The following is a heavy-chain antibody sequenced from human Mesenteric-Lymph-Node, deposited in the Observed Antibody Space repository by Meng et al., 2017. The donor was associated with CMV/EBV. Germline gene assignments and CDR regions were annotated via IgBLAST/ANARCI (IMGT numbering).Heavy chain of an antibody. CDR2: INHSGST. CDR3: ARGPRWFDP. V-gene: IGHV4-34*01. J-gene: IGHJ5*02. CDR1: GGSFSGYY. Sequence: TLSLTCAVYGGSFSGYYWSWIRQPPGKGLEWIGEINHSGSTNYNPSLKSRVTISVDTSKNQFSLKLSSVTAADTAVYYCARGPRWFDPWGQGTLVTVSS.